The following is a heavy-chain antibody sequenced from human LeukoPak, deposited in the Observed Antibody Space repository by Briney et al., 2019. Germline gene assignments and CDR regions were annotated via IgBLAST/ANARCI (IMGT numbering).Heavy chain of an antibody. V-gene: IGHV3-23*01. J-gene: IGHJ5*02. CDR3: AKGVAAAVRGGPWFDP. Sequence: GGSLRLSCVASGFTFSSYAMSWVRQAPGKGLEWVSAISGSGGSTYYADSVKGRFTISRDNSKNTLYLQMNSLRAEDTAVYYCAKGVAAAVRGGPWFDPWGQGTLVTVSS. CDR2: ISGSGGST. D-gene: IGHD6-13*01. CDR1: GFTFSSYA.